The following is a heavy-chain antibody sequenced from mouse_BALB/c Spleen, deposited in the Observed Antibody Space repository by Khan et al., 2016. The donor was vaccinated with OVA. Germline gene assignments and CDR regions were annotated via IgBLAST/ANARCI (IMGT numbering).Heavy chain of an antibody. CDR1: GYKFTDYV. CDR3: AKSFDDDGAWFVY. D-gene: IGHD2-4*01. J-gene: IGHJ3*01. V-gene: IGHV1-77*01. CDR2: IYPGSGST. Sequence: QMPLEEAGPELVKPGASVKMSCKASGYKFTDYVISWVKQRTGQGLEWIGDIYPGSGSTYYNERFEGKATLTANKSSNTAYMQFRSLTSEDSAVYFCAKSFDDDGAWFVYWGQGTLVTVSA.